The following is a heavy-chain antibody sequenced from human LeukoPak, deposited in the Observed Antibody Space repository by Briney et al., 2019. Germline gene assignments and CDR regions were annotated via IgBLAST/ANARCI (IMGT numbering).Heavy chain of an antibody. Sequence: PGGALRLSCAASGFTVSNYGMTWVRQAPGKGLEWVSAFSASDGSAQYAESVRGRFTISRDNSKSCLYLQMNSLRDEDTAVYYCAKARIASAGTGAFGVWGQGKMVTVSS. CDR2: FSASDGSA. D-gene: IGHD6-13*01. V-gene: IGHV3-23*01. CDR1: GFTVSNYG. CDR3: AKARIASAGTGAFGV. J-gene: IGHJ3*01.